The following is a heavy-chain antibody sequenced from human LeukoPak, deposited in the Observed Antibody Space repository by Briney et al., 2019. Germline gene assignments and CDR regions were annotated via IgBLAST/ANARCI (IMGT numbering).Heavy chain of an antibody. Sequence: PSETLSLTCTVSGGSISSYYWSWIRQPAGKGLEWIGRIYTSGSTNYNPSLKSRVTMSVDTSKNQFSLKLSSVTAADTAVYYCARVGSGATVPYYYYYMDVWGKGTTVTVSS. CDR2: IYTSGST. D-gene: IGHD1-26*01. CDR1: GGSISSYY. V-gene: IGHV4-4*07. CDR3: ARVGSGATVPYYYYYMDV. J-gene: IGHJ6*03.